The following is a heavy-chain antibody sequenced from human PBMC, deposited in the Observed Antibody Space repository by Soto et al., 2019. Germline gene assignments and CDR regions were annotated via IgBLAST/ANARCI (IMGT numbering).Heavy chain of an antibody. J-gene: IGHJ6*02. CDR2: IFPKFGTT. Sequence: ASVKVSCKASGDTDTNYVISWVRQAPGQGLEWMGGIFPKFGTTYSAQKLQDRLTITADESTSTVYMQLSSLRLDDTAVYYCEAEMTFGKLSVVWGQGTTVTVPS. CDR1: GDTDTNYV. D-gene: IGHD3-16*02. V-gene: IGHV1-69*13. CDR3: EAEMTFGKLSVV.